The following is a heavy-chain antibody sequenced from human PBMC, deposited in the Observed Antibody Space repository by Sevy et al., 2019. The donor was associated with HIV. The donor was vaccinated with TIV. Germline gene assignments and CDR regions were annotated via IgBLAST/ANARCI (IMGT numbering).Heavy chain of an antibody. CDR3: SGGGAPDSGTSLFEY. Sequence: ASVKVSCRASGYIFITYDINWVRQAPGQGLEWMGCITPDNGDTSYAQKFQDRVTMTTDTSRRTAFMHLSSLTSYDAGVYYCSGGGAPDSGTSLFEYWAHRTMVTVSS. CDR2: ITPDNGDT. D-gene: IGHD1-26*01. V-gene: IGHV1-18*01. J-gene: IGHJ4*01. CDR1: GYIFITYD.